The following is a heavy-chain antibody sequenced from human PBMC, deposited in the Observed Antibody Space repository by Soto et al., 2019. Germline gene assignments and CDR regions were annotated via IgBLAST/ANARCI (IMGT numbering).Heavy chain of an antibody. CDR2: VYYSGST. D-gene: IGHD3-10*01. J-gene: IGHJ6*02. CDR1: GGSISRGDYY. CDR3: ARERGSGPDGMDV. Sequence: QVQLQESGPGLVKPSQTLSLTCTVSGGSISRGDYYWGWIRQPPGKGLEWIGYVYYSGSTYYNPSLRIRVTISVDTSTNQCSRKLRSVTAADTAVYYGARERGSGPDGMDVWGQGTTVTVSS. V-gene: IGHV4-30-4*01.